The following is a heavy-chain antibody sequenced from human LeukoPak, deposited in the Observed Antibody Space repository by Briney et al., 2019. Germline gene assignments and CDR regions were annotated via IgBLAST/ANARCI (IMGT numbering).Heavy chain of an antibody. CDR1: GFAFSNYW. D-gene: IGHD7-27*01. Sequence: GGSLRLSCAASGFAFSNYWMHWVRQVPGKGLVWVSRIRGDGRETSYADTAKGRFTISRDNAKNTVYMQMNSLRAEDTGVYFCTCDWVYYGLDAWGQGTTVTVSS. CDR2: IRGDGRET. J-gene: IGHJ6*02. V-gene: IGHV3-74*01. CDR3: TCDWVYYGLDA.